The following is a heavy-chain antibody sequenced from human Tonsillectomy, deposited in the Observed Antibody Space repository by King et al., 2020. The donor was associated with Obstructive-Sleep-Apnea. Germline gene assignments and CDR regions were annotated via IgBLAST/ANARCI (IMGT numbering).Heavy chain of an antibody. J-gene: IGHJ5*02. CDR2: ISYDGSNK. D-gene: IGHD5-18*01. CDR3: ARDLSIRGYSYGYWFDP. CDR1: GFTFSSYA. Sequence: QLVQSGGGVVQPGRSLRLSCAASGFTFSSYAMHWVRQAPGKGLEWVAVISYDGSNKYYADSVKGRFTISRDNSKNTLYLQMNSLRAEDTAVYYCARDLSIRGYSYGYWFDPWGQGTLVTVSS. V-gene: IGHV3-30*04.